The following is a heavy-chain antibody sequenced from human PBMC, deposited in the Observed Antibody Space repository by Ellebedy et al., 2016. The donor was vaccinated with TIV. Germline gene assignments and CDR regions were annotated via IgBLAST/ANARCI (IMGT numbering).Heavy chain of an antibody. CDR2: ISYLGNNK. V-gene: IGHV3-30*18. CDR3: AKGRGGGSDSSAPRYYFDY. J-gene: IGHJ4*02. Sequence: GESLKISCAASGFTFSTYGMHWVRQAPGKGLEWVAVISYLGNNKYYADSVQGRFTISRDNSENTLYLHMNSLRAEDTAVYYCAKGRGGGSDSSAPRYYFDYWGLGTLVTVSS. D-gene: IGHD3-22*01. CDR1: GFTFSTYG.